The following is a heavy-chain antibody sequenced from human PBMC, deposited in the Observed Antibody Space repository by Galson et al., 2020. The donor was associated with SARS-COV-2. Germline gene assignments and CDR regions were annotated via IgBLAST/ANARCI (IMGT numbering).Heavy chain of an antibody. D-gene: IGHD1-1*01. CDR1: GFTFSSYG. J-gene: IGHJ4*02. CDR2: IWYDGSNK. CDR3: AKEARGPGLELDY. V-gene: IGHV3-33*06. Sequence: WGSLRLSCAASGFTFSSYGMHWVRQAPGKGLEWVAVIWYDGSNKYYADSVKGRFTISRDNSKNTLYLQMNSLGAEDTAVYYCAKEARGPGLELDYWGQGTLVTVSS.